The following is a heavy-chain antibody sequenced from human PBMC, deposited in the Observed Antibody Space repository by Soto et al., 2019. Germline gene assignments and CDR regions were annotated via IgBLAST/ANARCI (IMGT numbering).Heavy chain of an antibody. J-gene: IGHJ1*01. D-gene: IGHD6-13*01. V-gene: IGHV3-23*01. Sequence: GGSLRLSCAASGFTFSSYAMSWVRQAPGKGLEWVSAISGSGGSTYYADSVKGRFTISRDNSKNTLYLQMNSLRAEDTAVYYCAKPTHIAAAGTEDYFQHWGQGTLVTVSS. CDR2: ISGSGGST. CDR1: GFTFSSYA. CDR3: AKPTHIAAAGTEDYFQH.